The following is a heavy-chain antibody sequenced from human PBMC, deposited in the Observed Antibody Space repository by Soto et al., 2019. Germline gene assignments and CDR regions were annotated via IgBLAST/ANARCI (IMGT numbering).Heavy chain of an antibody. CDR2: ISGSGGST. CDR1: GFTFSSYA. D-gene: IGHD6-13*01. V-gene: IGHV3-23*01. J-gene: IGHJ4*02. Sequence: PGGSLRLSCAASGFTFSSYAMSWVRQAPGKGLEWVLAISGSGGSTYYADSVKGRFTISRDNSKNTLYLQMNSLRAEDTAVYYCAKAPGAYSSSWYGYWGQGTLVTVSS. CDR3: AKAPGAYSSSWYGY.